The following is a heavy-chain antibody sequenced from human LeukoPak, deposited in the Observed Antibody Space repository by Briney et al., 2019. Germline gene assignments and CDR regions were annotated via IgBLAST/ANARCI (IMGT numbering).Heavy chain of an antibody. CDR1: GFTFSSYA. CDR3: AKGIYYYDSSGYYFDY. D-gene: IGHD3-22*01. Sequence: GGSLRLSCAASGFTFSSYAMSRVRQAPGKGLEWVSAISGSGGSTYYADSVKGRFTISRDNSKNTLYLQMNSLRAEDTAVYYCAKGIYYYDSSGYYFDYWGQGTLVTVSS. V-gene: IGHV3-23*01. CDR2: ISGSGGST. J-gene: IGHJ4*02.